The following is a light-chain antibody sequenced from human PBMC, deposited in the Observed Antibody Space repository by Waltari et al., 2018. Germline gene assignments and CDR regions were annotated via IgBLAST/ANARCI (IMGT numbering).Light chain of an antibody. CDR2: KVS. J-gene: IGKJ1*01. CDR1: ESLLASDGNTY. Sequence: DVVMTQSPLSLSVTLGQSASISCRSRESLLASDGNTYFNWFQQRPGQSPRRLLYKVSNRDSGVPDRFSGSGSGTDFTLRITRVEAEDVGVYYCMQGIHRPWTFGQGTKVEIK. CDR3: MQGIHRPWT. V-gene: IGKV2-30*01.